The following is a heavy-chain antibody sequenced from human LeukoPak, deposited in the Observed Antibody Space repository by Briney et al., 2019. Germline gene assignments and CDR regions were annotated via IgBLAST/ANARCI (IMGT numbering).Heavy chain of an antibody. CDR3: ARGPKHLYYGSGVDY. Sequence: SETLSLTCAVYGGSFSGYYWSCIRQPPGKGLEWIGEINHSGSTNYNPSLKSRVTISVDTSKNQFSLKLSSVTAADTAVYYCARGPKHLYYGSGVDYWGQGTLVTVSS. CDR2: INHSGST. V-gene: IGHV4-34*01. CDR1: GGSFSGYY. D-gene: IGHD3-10*01. J-gene: IGHJ4*02.